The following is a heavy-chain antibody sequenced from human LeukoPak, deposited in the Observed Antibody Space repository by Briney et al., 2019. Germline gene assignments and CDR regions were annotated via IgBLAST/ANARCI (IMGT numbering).Heavy chain of an antibody. CDR2: IYRGGNT. J-gene: IGHJ4*02. D-gene: IGHD6-13*01. V-gene: IGHV3-53*01. Sequence: PGGSLRLSCAASGFTVSSNYMNWVRQAPGKGLEWVSVIYRGGNTYYADSVKGRFTISRDNSKNTLFLQMNSLRADDTAVYFCAKDQKSIAATGYDYWGQGTLVTVSS. CDR3: AKDQKSIAATGYDY. CDR1: GFTVSSNY.